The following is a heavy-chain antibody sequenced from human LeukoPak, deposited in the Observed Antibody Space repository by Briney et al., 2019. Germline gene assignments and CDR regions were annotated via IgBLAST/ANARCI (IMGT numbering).Heavy chain of an antibody. CDR3: ARGKSYYYGSGSFY. Sequence: GGSLRLSCAASGFTFSSYGMHWVRQAPGKGLEWVAVISYDGSNKYYADSVKGRFTISRDNAKNSLYLQMNSLRAEDTAVYYCARGKSYYYGSGSFYWGQGTLVTVSS. J-gene: IGHJ4*02. CDR1: GFTFSSYG. D-gene: IGHD3-10*01. V-gene: IGHV3-30*03. CDR2: ISYDGSNK.